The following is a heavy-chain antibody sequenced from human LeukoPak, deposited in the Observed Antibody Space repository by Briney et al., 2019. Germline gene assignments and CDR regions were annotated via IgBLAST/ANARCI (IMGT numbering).Heavy chain of an antibody. J-gene: IGHJ4*02. CDR2: IIPIFGTA. Sequence: GASVKVSFKASGGTFSSYAISWVRQAPGQGLEWMGGIIPIFGTANYAQKFQVRVTITTDESTSTAYMELSRLRSDDTAVYYCARDMVRGVRDYWGQGTLVTVSS. V-gene: IGHV1-69*05. CDR3: ARDMVRGVRDY. CDR1: GGTFSSYA. D-gene: IGHD3-10*01.